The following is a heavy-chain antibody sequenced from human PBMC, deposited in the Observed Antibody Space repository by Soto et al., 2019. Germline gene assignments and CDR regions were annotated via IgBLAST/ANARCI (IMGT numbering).Heavy chain of an antibody. Sequence: LXLSCAASEFPLIDHYMSLIRKAPGKGLEWIGYSSNSGSFTRYADSVKGRFSISRDNAKSSLYLQISSLRGDDTATYYCVKSGDNYNRLDYWGQGTPVTVSS. CDR3: VKSGDNYNRLDY. CDR2: SSNSGSFT. J-gene: IGHJ4*02. V-gene: IGHV3-11*06. D-gene: IGHD1-1*01. CDR1: EFPLIDHY.